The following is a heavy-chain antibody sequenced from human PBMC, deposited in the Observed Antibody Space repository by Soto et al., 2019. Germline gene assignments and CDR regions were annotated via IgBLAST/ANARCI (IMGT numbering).Heavy chain of an antibody. Sequence: ASVKVSCKASGYTFTSYGISWVRQAPGQGLEWMGWISAYNGNTNYAQKLQGRVTMTTDTSTSTAYMELRSLRSDDTAVYYCVRVKMTTVTHLTLDHWGQGALVIVS. CDR3: VRVKMTTVTHLTLDH. J-gene: IGHJ1*01. CDR1: GYTFTSYG. V-gene: IGHV1-18*04. D-gene: IGHD4-17*01. CDR2: ISAYNGNT.